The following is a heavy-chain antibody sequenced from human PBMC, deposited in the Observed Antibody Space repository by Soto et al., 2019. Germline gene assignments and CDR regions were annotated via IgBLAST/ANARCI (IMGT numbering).Heavy chain of an antibody. CDR2: IYYSGNT. CDR1: GGSISNYY. J-gene: IGHJ5*02. Sequence: QVQLQESGPGLVKPSETLSLTCTVSGGSISNYYWSWIRQPPGRGLEWIGYIYYSGNTNYNPSLKSRVTISIDTSKNQLSLNLSSVTVADTAVYYCAKGRTGSYHWFDPWGQGTLVTVSS. V-gene: IGHV4-59*01. CDR3: AKGRTGSYHWFDP. D-gene: IGHD1-26*01.